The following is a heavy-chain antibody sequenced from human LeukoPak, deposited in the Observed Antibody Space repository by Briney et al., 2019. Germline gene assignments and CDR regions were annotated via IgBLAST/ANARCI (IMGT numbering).Heavy chain of an antibody. V-gene: IGHV3-23*01. CDR1: GFTFSSYA. J-gene: IGHJ1*01. CDR3: AKSRGVTGTSDFQH. Sequence: GGSLRLSCAASGFTFSSYAMSWVRQAPGKGLEWVSAISGSGGSTYYADSVKGRFTISRDNSKNTLYLQMNSLRAEDTALYYCAKSRGVTGTSDFQHWGQGTLVTVSS. CDR2: ISGSGGST. D-gene: IGHD1-14*01.